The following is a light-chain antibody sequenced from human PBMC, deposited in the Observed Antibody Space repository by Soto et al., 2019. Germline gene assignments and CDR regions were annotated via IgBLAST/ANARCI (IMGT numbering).Light chain of an antibody. J-gene: IGKJ4*01. CDR2: AAS. CDR1: QSISSY. CDR3: QKSYTAPAT. Sequence: DIQMTQSPYSLSASVGDRVTITCRAGQSISSYLNWYQQKPGKAPKLLIYAASSLQSGVPSRCSGSGSGTDFTLTISSLQPEDFATYYWQKSYTAPATFGGGTKVEIK. V-gene: IGKV1-39*01.